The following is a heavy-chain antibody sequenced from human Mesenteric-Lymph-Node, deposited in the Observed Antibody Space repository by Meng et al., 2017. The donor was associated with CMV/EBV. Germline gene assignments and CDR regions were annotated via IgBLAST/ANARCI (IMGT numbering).Heavy chain of an antibody. V-gene: IGHV2-5*02. CDR2: IYWDDDK. Sequence: FSGFSLSTRRVGLGWIRQPPGKALEWLALIYWDDDKRYSPSLKSRLTITKDTSKNQVVLTMTNMDPVDTATYYCAHSPRTYSNFDYWGQGTLVTSPQ. CDR1: GFSLSTRRVG. J-gene: IGHJ4*02. CDR3: AHSPRTYSNFDY. D-gene: IGHD4-11*01.